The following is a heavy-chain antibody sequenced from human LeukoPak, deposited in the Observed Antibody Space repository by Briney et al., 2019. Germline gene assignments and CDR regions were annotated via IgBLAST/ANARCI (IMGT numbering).Heavy chain of an antibody. J-gene: IGHJ4*02. V-gene: IGHV1-69*13. CDR3: ASSGKRRRIVVVPADTFDY. Sequence: ASVKVSCKASGGTFSSYAISWVRQAPGQGLEWMGGIIPIFGTANYAQKFQGRVTITADESTSTAYMELSSLRSEDTAVYYCASSGKRRRIVVVPADTFDYWGQGTLVTVSS. CDR2: IIPIFGTA. D-gene: IGHD2-2*01. CDR1: GGTFSSYA.